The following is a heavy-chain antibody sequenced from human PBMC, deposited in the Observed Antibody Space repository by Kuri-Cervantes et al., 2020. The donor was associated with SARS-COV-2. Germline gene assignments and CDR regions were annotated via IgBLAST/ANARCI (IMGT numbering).Heavy chain of an antibody. V-gene: IGHV4-59*01. D-gene: IGHD7-27*01. CDR1: GGSISSYY. CDR3: ARDRLGRYYFDY. Sequence: SETLSLTCTVSGGSISSYYWSWIRQPPGKGPEWIGYIYYSGSTNYYPSLKSRVTISVDTSKNQFSLKLSSVTAADTAVYYCARDRLGRYYFDYWGQGTLVTVSS. CDR2: IYYSGST. J-gene: IGHJ4*02.